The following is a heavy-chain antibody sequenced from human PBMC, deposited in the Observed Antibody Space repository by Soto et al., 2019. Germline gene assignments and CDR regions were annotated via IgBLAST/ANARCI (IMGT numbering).Heavy chain of an antibody. CDR1: GFSFSLFW. J-gene: IGHJ4*02. D-gene: IGHD3-16*01. Sequence: GSLRLSCAASGFSFSLFWMSWVRQTPGKGLEWVANINEDGSEKFFADSVKGRFTISRDNAKNSLSLQMNSLTADDTAVYYCARTGWPQSSYYFDYWGQGTLVTVSS. CDR2: INEDGSEK. CDR3: ARTGWPQSSYYFDY. V-gene: IGHV3-7*03.